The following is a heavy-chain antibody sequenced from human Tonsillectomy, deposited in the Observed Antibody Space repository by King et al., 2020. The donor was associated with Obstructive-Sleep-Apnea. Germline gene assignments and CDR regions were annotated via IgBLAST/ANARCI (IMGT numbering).Heavy chain of an antibody. CDR3: ARGASGRPPRYFDL. CDR1: GGTFSSYA. Sequence: VQLVESGAEVKKPGSSVKVSCKASGGTFSSYAISWVRQAPGQGLEWMGGIIPIFGTANYAQKFQGRVTIPADESPSTAYMELSRLRSEDTAVYYCARGASGRPPRYFDLWGRGTLVTVSS. J-gene: IGHJ2*01. V-gene: IGHV1-69*01. D-gene: IGHD1-26*01. CDR2: IIPIFGTA.